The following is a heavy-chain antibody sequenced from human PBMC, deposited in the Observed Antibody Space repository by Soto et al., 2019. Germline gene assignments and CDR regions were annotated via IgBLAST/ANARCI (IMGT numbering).Heavy chain of an antibody. CDR2: IIPIFGTA. D-gene: IGHD3-10*01. Sequence: ASVKVSCKASGGTFSSYAISWARQAPGQGLEWMGGIIPIFGTANYAQKFQGRVTITADESTSTAYMELSSLRSEDTAVYYCARDRGPLYGLGAFDIWGQGTMVTVSS. CDR1: GGTFSSYA. CDR3: ARDRGPLYGLGAFDI. V-gene: IGHV1-69*13. J-gene: IGHJ3*02.